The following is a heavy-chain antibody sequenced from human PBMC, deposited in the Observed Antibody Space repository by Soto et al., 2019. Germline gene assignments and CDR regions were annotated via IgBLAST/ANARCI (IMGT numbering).Heavy chain of an antibody. J-gene: IGHJ5*02. Sequence: QVQLVQSGAEVKKPGSSVKVSCKASGGTFSSYAISWVRHAPGQGLEWMGGIIPIFGTANYAQKFQGRVTITADESTSTGYMELSSLRSEDTAVYYCARSTPKYDFTANWFDPWGQGTLVTVSS. CDR1: GGTFSSYA. CDR2: IIPIFGTA. CDR3: ARSTPKYDFTANWFDP. V-gene: IGHV1-69*01. D-gene: IGHD3-3*01.